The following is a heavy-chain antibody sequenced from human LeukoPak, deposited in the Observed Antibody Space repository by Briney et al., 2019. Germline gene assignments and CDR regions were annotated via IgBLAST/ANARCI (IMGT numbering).Heavy chain of an antibody. V-gene: IGHV1-18*01. Sequence: ASVKVSCKASGYTFSSYSISWVRQAPGQGLEWMGWISAYNGNTNYAQKLQGRVTMTTDTSTSTAYMELRSLRSDDTAVYYCARGYCSGGSCYFDYWGQGTLVTVSS. J-gene: IGHJ4*02. CDR1: GYTFSSYS. CDR3: ARGYCSGGSCYFDY. CDR2: ISAYNGNT. D-gene: IGHD2-15*01.